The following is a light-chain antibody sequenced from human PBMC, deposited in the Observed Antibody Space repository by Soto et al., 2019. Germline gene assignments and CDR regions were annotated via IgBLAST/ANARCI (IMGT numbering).Light chain of an antibody. V-gene: IGKV3-20*01. J-gene: IGKJ5*01. CDR3: QHYGSSPFT. CDR2: GAS. Sequence: EIVLTQSPGTLSLSPGERATLSCRASQSVSSSYLAWYQQKPAQAPRLLIYGASSRATGIPDRFSGSGSGTDFTLTISRLEPEDFVVYYCQHYGSSPFTFGQGTRLEIK. CDR1: QSVSSSY.